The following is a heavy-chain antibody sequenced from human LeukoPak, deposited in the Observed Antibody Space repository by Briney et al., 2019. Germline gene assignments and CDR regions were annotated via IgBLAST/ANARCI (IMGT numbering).Heavy chain of an antibody. V-gene: IGHV1-18*01. D-gene: IGHD1-26*01. J-gene: IGHJ4*02. CDR3: AREESIGSYQFLNEY. Sequence: ASVKVSCKASGYTFISYGISWVRQAPGQGLEGMGWISPYNGNTKYVQKFQGRVTMTTDTSTSTAYMEVRSLRSDDTAVYYCAREESIGSYQFLNEYWGQGTLVTVSS. CDR1: GYTFISYG. CDR2: ISPYNGNT.